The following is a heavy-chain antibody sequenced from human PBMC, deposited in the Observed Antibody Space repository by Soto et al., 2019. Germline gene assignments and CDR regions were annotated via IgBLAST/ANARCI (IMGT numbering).Heavy chain of an antibody. Sequence: GASVKVSCKASGYTFSSHAISWVRQAPGQGLEWMGGIIPIFGTANYAQKFQGRVTITADESTSTAYMELSSLRSEATAVYYCAGGGGDTATPFDYWGQGTLVTVSS. J-gene: IGHJ4*02. CDR3: AGGGGDTATPFDY. V-gene: IGHV1-69*13. D-gene: IGHD5-18*01. CDR2: IIPIFGTA. CDR1: GYTFSSHA.